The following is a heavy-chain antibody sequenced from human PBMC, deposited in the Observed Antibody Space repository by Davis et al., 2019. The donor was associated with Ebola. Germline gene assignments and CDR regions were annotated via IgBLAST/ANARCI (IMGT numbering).Heavy chain of an antibody. CDR2: IRVVNGNR. J-gene: IGHJ4*02. Sequence: SVPVSCMASVYIFTTYAPHSVRHLPEHRPEGMGWIRVVNGNRKYSHRLQGRVTITTDTSASTAYLDLSSLRSDDTAVFYCARATFGYNRGWYADYWGQGTLVTVSS. CDR1: VYIFTTYA. CDR3: ARATFGYNRGWYADY. D-gene: IGHD6-19*01. V-gene: IGHV1-3*01.